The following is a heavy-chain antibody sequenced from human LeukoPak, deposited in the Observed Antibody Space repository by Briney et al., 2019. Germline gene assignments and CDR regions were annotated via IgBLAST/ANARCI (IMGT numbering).Heavy chain of an antibody. J-gene: IGHJ4*02. CDR1: GFTLSSYV. Sequence: GGSLRLSCAASGFTLSSYVMSWVRQAPGQGLEWVSAISPSGVSTYYADSVKGRFTISRDNSKNTLYLQMNSLRVEDTAVYSCAKSPSVGHTWGQGTLVTVSS. D-gene: IGHD1-26*01. CDR3: AKSPSVGHT. CDR2: ISPSGVST. V-gene: IGHV3-23*01.